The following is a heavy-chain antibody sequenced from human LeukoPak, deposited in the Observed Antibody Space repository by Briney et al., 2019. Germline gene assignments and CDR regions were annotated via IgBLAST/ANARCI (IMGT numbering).Heavy chain of an antibody. CDR3: AKDGTTVVRGLFDK. J-gene: IGHJ3*02. CDR1: GFPFNSYA. V-gene: IGHV3-23*01. D-gene: IGHD4-23*01. CDR2: ISGSGGST. Sequence: GGSLRLSCAASGFPFNSYAMIWVRPAPGKGLEWVSGISGSGGSTFYADSVKGRFTISRDNSKNTLYLLINSLRAEDTAVYYCAKDGTTVVRGLFDKWGPGTMVTVSS.